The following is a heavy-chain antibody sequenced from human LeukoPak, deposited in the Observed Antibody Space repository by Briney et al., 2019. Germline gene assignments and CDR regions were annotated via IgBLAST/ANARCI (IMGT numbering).Heavy chain of an antibody. CDR3: ASSGYSYGLHYYYMDV. D-gene: IGHD5-18*01. Sequence: ASVKVSCKASGYTFTSYGISWVRQAPGQGLEWVGWISAYNGNTNYAQKLQGRVTMTTDTSTSTAYMELRSLRSDDTAVYYCASSGYSYGLHYYYMDVWGKGTTVTVSS. V-gene: IGHV1-18*01. CDR1: GYTFTSYG. J-gene: IGHJ6*03. CDR2: ISAYNGNT.